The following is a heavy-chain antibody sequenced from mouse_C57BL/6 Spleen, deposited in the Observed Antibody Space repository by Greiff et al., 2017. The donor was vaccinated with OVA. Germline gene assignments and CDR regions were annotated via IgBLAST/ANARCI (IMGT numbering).Heavy chain of an antibody. CDR2: IYPGSGST. CDR3: ASYDYDLYYFDY. V-gene: IGHV1-55*01. CDR1: GYTFTSYW. J-gene: IGHJ2*01. Sequence: VKLQQPGAELVKPGASVKMSCKASGYTFTSYWITWVKQRPGQGLEWIGDIYPGSGSTNYNEKFKSKATLTVDTSSSTAYMQLSSLTSEDSAVYYCASYDYDLYYFDYWGQGTTLTVSS. D-gene: IGHD2-4*01.